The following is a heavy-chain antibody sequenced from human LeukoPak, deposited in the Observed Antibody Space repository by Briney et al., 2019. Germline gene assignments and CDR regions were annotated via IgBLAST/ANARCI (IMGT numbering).Heavy chain of an antibody. CDR2: INPRDSQT. CDR1: GYRFTSYW. D-gene: IGHD2-2*01. J-gene: IGHJ4*02. V-gene: IGHV5-51*01. CDR3: ASLGSSTSWYFDY. Sequence: GESLKISCKGSGYRFTSYWIGWVRQMPGKGLEWMGVINPRDSQTRYSPSFQGQVTISADKFITTAYLQWSSLMASDTAVYYCASLGSSTSWYFDYWGQGTLVTVSS.